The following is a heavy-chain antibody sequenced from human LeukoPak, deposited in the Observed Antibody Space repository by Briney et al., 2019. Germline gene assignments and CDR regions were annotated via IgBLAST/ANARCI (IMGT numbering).Heavy chain of an antibody. CDR3: AAPYTSSWFDL. V-gene: IGHV1-58*01. CDR2: IVVDSDNT. D-gene: IGHD6-13*01. J-gene: IGHJ5*02. Sequence: SVKVSCKASGFTFTSRSAVQWVRQARGQRLEWIGWIVVDSDNTNYAENFQERVTITRDMTASTSYMELSSLRSEDTAVYFCAAPYTSSWFDLWGQGTLVTVSS. CDR1: GFTFTSRSA.